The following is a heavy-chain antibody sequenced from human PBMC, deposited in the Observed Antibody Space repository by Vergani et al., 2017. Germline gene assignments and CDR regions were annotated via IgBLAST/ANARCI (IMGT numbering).Heavy chain of an antibody. CDR3: ARAGISGSGWYQPDY. CDR1: GFTFSSYS. CDR2: ISSSSSYI. V-gene: IGHV3-21*01. Sequence: EVQLVESGGGLVKPGGSLRLSCAASGFTFSSYSMNWVRQAPGKGLEWVSSISSSSSYIYYADSVKGRFTISRDNAKNSLYLQMNSLRAEDTAVYYCARAGISGSGWYQPDYWGQGTLVTVSS. D-gene: IGHD6-19*01. J-gene: IGHJ4*02.